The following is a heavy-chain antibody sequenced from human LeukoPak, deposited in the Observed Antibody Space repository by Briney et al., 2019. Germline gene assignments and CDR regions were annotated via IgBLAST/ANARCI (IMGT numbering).Heavy chain of an antibody. J-gene: IGHJ5*02. V-gene: IGHV1-69*04. Sequence: SVKVSCKASGGTFSSYAISWVRQAPGQGLEWMGRIIPILGIANYAQKFQGRVTITADKSTSTAYMELSSLRSEDTTIYYCARDFGSGVFDPWGQGTLVTVSS. CDR3: ARDFGSGVFDP. D-gene: IGHD3-10*01. CDR2: IIPILGIA. CDR1: GGTFSSYA.